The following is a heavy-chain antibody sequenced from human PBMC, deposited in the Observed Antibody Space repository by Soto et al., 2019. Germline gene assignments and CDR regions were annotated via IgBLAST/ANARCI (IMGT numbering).Heavy chain of an antibody. CDR3: ARESGGATATLDYYYFYMDV. Sequence: QVQLVQSGAEVKKPGASVTVSCRSSGDTFNDYYIHWVRQAPGQGLEWMGWSNPNGGVTKYAQKLRGWVSMTRDTSIRTVYMQLSRLRSDDTAVYYCARESGGATATLDYYYFYMDVWGTGTTVTVSS. D-gene: IGHD5-12*01. V-gene: IGHV1-2*04. J-gene: IGHJ6*03. CDR2: SNPNGGVT. CDR1: GDTFNDYY.